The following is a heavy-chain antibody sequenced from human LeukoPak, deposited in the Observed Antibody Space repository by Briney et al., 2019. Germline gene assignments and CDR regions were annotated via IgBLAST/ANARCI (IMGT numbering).Heavy chain of an antibody. D-gene: IGHD4-17*01. CDR3: AREDFFSSYGFDY. CDR2: IYYSGST. CDR1: GGSISSYY. V-gene: IGHV4-59*01. Sequence: SETLSLTCTVSGGSISSYYWSWIRQPPGKGLEWIGYIYYSGSTNYNPSHKSRVTISVDTSKNQFSLKLSSVTAADTAVYYCAREDFFSSYGFDYWGQGTLVTVSS. J-gene: IGHJ4*02.